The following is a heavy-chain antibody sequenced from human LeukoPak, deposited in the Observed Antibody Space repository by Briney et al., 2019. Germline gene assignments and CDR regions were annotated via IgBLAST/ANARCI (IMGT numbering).Heavy chain of an antibody. CDR1: GFTFSSYA. V-gene: IGHV3-30-3*01. CDR2: ISYDGSNK. Sequence: GRSLRLSCAASGFTFSSYAMHWVRQAPGKELEWVAVISYDGSNKYYADSVKGRFTISRDNSKKTLYLQMNSLRAEDTAVYYCARSRHIVVVPAATDYWGQGTLVTVSS. CDR3: ARSRHIVVVPAATDY. D-gene: IGHD2-2*01. J-gene: IGHJ4*02.